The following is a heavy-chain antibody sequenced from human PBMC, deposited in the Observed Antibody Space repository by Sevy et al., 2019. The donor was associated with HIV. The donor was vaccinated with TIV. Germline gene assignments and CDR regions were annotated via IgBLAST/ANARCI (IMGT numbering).Heavy chain of an antibody. J-gene: IGHJ6*03. V-gene: IGHV3-23*01. CDR2: ISGSGGST. CDR1: GFTFSSYA. D-gene: IGHD3-10*01. Sequence: GRSLRLSCAASGFTFSSYAMSWVRQAPGKGLEWVSAISGSGGSTYYADSVKGRFTISRDNSKNTLYLQMNSLRAEDTAVYYCAKYGRTAFRYYYYYYMDVWGKGTTVTVSS. CDR3: AKYGRTAFRYYYYYYMDV.